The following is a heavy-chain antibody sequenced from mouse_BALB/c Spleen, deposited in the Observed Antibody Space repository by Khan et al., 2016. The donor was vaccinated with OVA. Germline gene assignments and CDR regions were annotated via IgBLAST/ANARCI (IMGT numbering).Heavy chain of an antibody. CDR2: IHYSGST. CDR1: GYSITSGYS. J-gene: IGHJ3*01. CDR3: AGGFPTY. V-gene: IGHV3-1*02. Sequence: EVQLQESGPDLVKPSQSLSLTCTVTGYSITSGYSWHWIRQFPGNKLEWMGYIHYSGSTSYNPSLKSRISITRDTSKNQLILQLNSVTTEETSRYDCAGGFPTYWGQGTLVTVSA.